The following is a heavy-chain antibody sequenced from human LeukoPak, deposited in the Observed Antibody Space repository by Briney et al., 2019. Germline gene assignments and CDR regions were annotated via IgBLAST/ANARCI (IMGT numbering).Heavy chain of an antibody. CDR1: EFTCSRYW. CDR3: ARGVKGYSYGPNWFDP. CDR2: IKGDGSST. Sequence: GGSLRLXCAASEFTCSRYWMHWVRLAPGKGLVWVSRIKGDGSSTTYADSVKGRFTISRDNAKNSLYLQMNSLRAEDTAVYYCARGVKGYSYGPNWFDPWGQGTLVTVSS. D-gene: IGHD5-18*01. J-gene: IGHJ5*02. V-gene: IGHV3-74*01.